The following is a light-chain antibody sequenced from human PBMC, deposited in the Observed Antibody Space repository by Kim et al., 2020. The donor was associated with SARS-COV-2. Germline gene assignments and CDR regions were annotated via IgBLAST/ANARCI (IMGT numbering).Light chain of an antibody. Sequence: EIVLTQSPGTLSLSPGERATLSCRASQSVSSSYLAWYQQKPGQAPRLLIYGASSSATGIPDRFSGSGSGTDFTLTISRLEPEDFAVYSCQQYGSSPPAYTFGQGTKLEI. V-gene: IGKV3-20*01. CDR3: QQYGSSPPAYT. CDR2: GAS. CDR1: QSVSSSY. J-gene: IGKJ2*01.